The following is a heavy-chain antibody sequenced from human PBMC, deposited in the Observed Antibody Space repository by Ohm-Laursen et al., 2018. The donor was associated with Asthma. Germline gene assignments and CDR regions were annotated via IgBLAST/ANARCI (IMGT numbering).Heavy chain of an antibody. CDR1: GYTFTSYG. D-gene: IGHD5-24*01. J-gene: IGHJ3*02. CDR2: ISAYNGNT. CDR3: ARRRDGYKGAFDI. V-gene: IGHV1-18*04. Sequence: GASVTVSCQPSGYTFTSYGISCVRQARGHGLEWMGWISAYNGNTNYAQKLQGRVTMTTDTSTSTAYMELRSLRSDDTAVYYCARRRDGYKGAFDIWGQGTMVTVSS.